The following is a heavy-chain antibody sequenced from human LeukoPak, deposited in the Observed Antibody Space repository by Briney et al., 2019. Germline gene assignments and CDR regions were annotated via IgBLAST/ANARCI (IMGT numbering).Heavy chain of an antibody. J-gene: IGHJ4*02. CDR3: AREVSEGFDF. Sequence: GGSLKLFCTASGFTFRGYSMNLIRPAPGEGAEWVSSFGTRSTSVYHAGSVKGRFAISRDNAKNSLYLQMNSLRAEDTALYYCAREVSEGFDFWGQGTLVTVSS. D-gene: IGHD3-22*01. CDR2: FGTRSTSV. CDR1: GFTFRGYS. V-gene: IGHV3-21*01.